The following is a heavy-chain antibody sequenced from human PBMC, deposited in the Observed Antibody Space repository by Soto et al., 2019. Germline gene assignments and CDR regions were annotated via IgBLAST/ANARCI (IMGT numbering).Heavy chain of an antibody. J-gene: IGHJ6*02. D-gene: IGHD3-10*01. Sequence: QVQLVQSGAEVKKPGASVKVSCKASGYTFTSYGISWVRQAPGQGLEWMGWISAYNGNTNYAQKFQGRVTMTTDISTKTENMELRSLRSDDTAVYYCARRYGSGSYFSYYYYGMDVWGQGTTVTVSS. V-gene: IGHV1-18*01. CDR3: ARRYGSGSYFSYYYYGMDV. CDR2: ISAYNGNT. CDR1: GYTFTSYG.